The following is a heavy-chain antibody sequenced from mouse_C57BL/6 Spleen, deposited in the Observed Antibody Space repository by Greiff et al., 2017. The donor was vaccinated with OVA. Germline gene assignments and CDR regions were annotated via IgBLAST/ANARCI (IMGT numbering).Heavy chain of an antibody. CDR1: GYTFTDYY. D-gene: IGHD2-1*01. V-gene: IGHV1-26*01. CDR2: INPNNGGT. J-gene: IGHJ2*01. CDR3: APLYQNSFFDY. Sequence: EVQLQQSGPELVKPGASVKISCKASGYTFTDYYMNWVKQSHGKSLEWIGDINPNNGGTSYNQKFKGKATLTVDKSSSTAYMELRSLTSEDSAVYYCAPLYQNSFFDYWGQGTTLTVSS.